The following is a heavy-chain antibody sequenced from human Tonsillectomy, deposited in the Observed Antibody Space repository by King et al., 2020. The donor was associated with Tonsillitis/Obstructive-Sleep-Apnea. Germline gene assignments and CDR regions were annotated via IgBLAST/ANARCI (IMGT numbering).Heavy chain of an antibody. CDR3: ARDLCLGGCYYYMDV. V-gene: IGHV3-74*01. Sequence: VQLVESGGGLVQPGGSLRLSCAASGFTFSTYWMHWVRQAPGKGLVWVSRINSDGSSTSSADSVNGRFTISRDHAKNKLYLQMNGLRAEDTAVYYCARDLCLGGCYYYMDVWGKGTTVTVSS. D-gene: IGHD2-15*01. CDR1: GFTFSTYW. CDR2: INSDGSST. J-gene: IGHJ6*03.